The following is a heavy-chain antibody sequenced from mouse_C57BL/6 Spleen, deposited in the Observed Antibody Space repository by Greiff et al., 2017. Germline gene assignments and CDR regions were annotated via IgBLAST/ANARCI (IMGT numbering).Heavy chain of an antibody. CDR2: ISNGGGST. D-gene: IGHD2-3*01. J-gene: IGHJ4*01. Sequence: EVQLQESGGGLVQPGGSLKLSCAASGFTFSDYYMYWVRQTPEKRLEWVAYISNGGGSTYYPDTVKGRFTISRDNAKNTLYLQMSRLKSEDTAMYYCARDDGYYGGYAMDYWGQGTSVTVSS. V-gene: IGHV5-12*01. CDR3: ARDDGYYGGYAMDY. CDR1: GFTFSDYY.